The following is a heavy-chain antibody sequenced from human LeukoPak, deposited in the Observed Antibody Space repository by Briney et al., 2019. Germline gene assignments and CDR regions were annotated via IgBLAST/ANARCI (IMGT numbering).Heavy chain of an antibody. J-gene: IGHJ4*02. CDR3: ASPSGYNYAGSPLGY. CDR2: ISSSSSYI. Sequence: GGSLRLSCAASGFTFSSYNMNWVRQAPGKGLEWVSSISSSSSYIYYADSVKGRFTISRDNAKNSLYLQMNSLRAEDTAVYYCASPSGYNYAGSPLGYWGQGTLVTASS. D-gene: IGHD5-12*01. CDR1: GFTFSSYN. V-gene: IGHV3-21*01.